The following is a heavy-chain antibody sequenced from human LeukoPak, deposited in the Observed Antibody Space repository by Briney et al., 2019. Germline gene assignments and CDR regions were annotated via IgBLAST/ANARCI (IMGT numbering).Heavy chain of an antibody. CDR1: GFSVSSYG. V-gene: IGHV3-30*02. D-gene: IGHD3-22*01. CDR3: ARGDYYDGSRYYEYFQH. Sequence: GGSLRLSCAASGFSVSSYGMHWVRQAPGKGLEWVAFLRNDGTNKYYADSVKGRFTISRDNYKNTLYLQINSLRAEDTAMYYCARGDYYDGSRYYEYFQHWGQGTLVTVSS. CDR2: LRNDGTNK. J-gene: IGHJ1*01.